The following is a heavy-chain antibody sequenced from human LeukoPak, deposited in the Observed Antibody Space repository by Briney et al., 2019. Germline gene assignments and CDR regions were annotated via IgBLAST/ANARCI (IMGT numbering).Heavy chain of an antibody. CDR1: GGSISSYY. V-gene: IGHV4-59*01. CDR3: ARAPPLWFGELDDAFDI. Sequence: SETLSLTCTVSGGSISSYYWSWIRQPPGKGLEWIGYIYYSGSTNYNPSLKSRVTISVDTSKNQFSLKLSSVTAADTAVYYCARAPPLWFGELDDAFDIWGQGTMVTVSP. J-gene: IGHJ3*02. D-gene: IGHD3-10*01. CDR2: IYYSGST.